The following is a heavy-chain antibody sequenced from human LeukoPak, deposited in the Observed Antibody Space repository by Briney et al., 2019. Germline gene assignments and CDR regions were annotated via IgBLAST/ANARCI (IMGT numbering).Heavy chain of an antibody. Sequence: PGGSLRLSCAASGFTLSSYWMHWVRQVPGEGLVWVSRVKYDGTTTTYADSVKGRFTISRDIAKNTLYLQMNSLRVEDAAVYYCARSDWFDPWGQGTLVTVSS. CDR3: ARSDWFDP. V-gene: IGHV3-74*01. J-gene: IGHJ5*02. CDR1: GFTLSSYW. CDR2: VKYDGTTT.